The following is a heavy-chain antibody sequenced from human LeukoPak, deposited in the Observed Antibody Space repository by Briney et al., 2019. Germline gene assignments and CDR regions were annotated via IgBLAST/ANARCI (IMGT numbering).Heavy chain of an antibody. J-gene: IGHJ6*02. Sequence: RGSLRLSCAASGFTFSSYGMHWVRQAPGKGLEWVADIWYDGSHKYYADSVKGRFTISRDNSKNTLHLQMNSLRAEDTAVYYCARPFYYDTNGGEGMDVWGQGTTVTVSS. V-gene: IGHV3-33*01. CDR1: GFTFSSYG. CDR3: ARPFYYDTNGGEGMDV. CDR2: IWYDGSHK. D-gene: IGHD3-22*01.